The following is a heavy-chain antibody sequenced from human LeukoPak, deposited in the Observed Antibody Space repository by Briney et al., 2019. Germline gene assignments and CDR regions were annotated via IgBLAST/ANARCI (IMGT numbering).Heavy chain of an antibody. CDR2: INPSGGST. D-gene: IGHD6-13*01. V-gene: IGHV1-46*01. CDR1: GYTFTSYY. J-gene: IGHJ4*02. CDR3: ARDPGIAYYFDY. Sequence: ASVKVPCKASGYTFTSYYMHWVRQAPGQGLEWMGIINPSGGSTSYAQKFQGRVTMTRDMSTSTVYMELSSLRSEDTAVYYCARDPGIAYYFDYWGQGTLVTVSS.